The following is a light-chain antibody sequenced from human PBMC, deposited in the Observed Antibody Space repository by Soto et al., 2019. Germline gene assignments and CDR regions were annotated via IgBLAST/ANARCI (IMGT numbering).Light chain of an antibody. Sequence: QSALTQPPSASGSPGQSVTISCTGTSSDVGAYNYVSWYQQHPGKAPRLMISEVSKRPSGVPDRCSGSKSGNTASLTVSGLQAEDEADYYCSSYAGNNNVFGTGTKVTVL. J-gene: IGLJ1*01. V-gene: IGLV2-8*01. CDR2: EVS. CDR3: SSYAGNNNV. CDR1: SSDVGAYNY.